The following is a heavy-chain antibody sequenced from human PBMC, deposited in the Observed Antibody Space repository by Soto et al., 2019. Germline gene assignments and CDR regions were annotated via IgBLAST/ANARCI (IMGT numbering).Heavy chain of an antibody. Sequence: GASVKVSCKASGYTFNSYYIHWVRQAPGQGLEWMGWINPNSDVTGYAQSFQDRVTMTRDMSITTAYMDLTRLRSDDTAVYYCVRVGLNSNYDFDYWRQGTLVTVSS. CDR3: VRVGLNSNYDFDY. J-gene: IGHJ4*02. D-gene: IGHD4-4*01. V-gene: IGHV1-2*02. CDR2: INPNSDVT. CDR1: GYTFNSYY.